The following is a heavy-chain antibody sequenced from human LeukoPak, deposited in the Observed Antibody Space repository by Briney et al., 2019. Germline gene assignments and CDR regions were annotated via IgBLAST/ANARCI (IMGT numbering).Heavy chain of an antibody. J-gene: IGHJ5*02. CDR1: GGSTSSYY. CDR3: ATDYDYIWGSYGFDP. D-gene: IGHD3-16*01. V-gene: IGHV4-59*01. Sequence: PSETLSLTCTVSGGSTSSYYWSWIRQPPGKGLEWIGYIYYSGSTNYNPSLKSRVTISVDTSKNQFSLKLSSVTAADTAVYYCATDYDYIWGSYGFDPWGQGTLVTVSS. CDR2: IYYSGST.